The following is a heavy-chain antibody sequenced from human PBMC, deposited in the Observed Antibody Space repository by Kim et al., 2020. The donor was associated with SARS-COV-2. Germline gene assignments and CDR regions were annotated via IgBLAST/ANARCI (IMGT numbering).Heavy chain of an antibody. J-gene: IGHJ4*02. CDR2: INTNTGNP. V-gene: IGHV7-4-1*02. D-gene: IGHD6-19*01. Sequence: ASVKVSCKASGYSFTNYAMNWVRQAPGQGLEWMGWINTNTGNPTYAQGFTGRFVFSLDTSVSTAYLHIRGLKAEDTAIYYCARGGSSGWQTPDYWGQGTL. CDR3: ARGGSSGWQTPDY. CDR1: GYSFTNYA.